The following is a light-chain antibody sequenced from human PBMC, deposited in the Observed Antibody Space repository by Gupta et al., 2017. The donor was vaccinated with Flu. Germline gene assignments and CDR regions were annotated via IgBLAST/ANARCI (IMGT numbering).Light chain of an antibody. CDR1: QSVSSIY. V-gene: IGKV3-20*01. CDR3: QQYHDSPFT. CDR2: GPS. J-gene: IGKJ3*01. Sequence: EIVLTQSPGTLSLSPGERATLSCRASQSVSSIYLAWYQQKPGQAPRLLISGPSTRATGIPDRFSASGSGTEFTLTITRLEPEDFAVYFCQQYHDSPFTFGPGTKVD.